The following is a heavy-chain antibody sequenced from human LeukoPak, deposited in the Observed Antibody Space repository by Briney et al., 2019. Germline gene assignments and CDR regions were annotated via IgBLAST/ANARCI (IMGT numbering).Heavy chain of an antibody. Sequence: SVKVSCKASGSTFSSYAISWVRQAPGQGLEWMGGIIPIFGTANYAQKFQGRVTITADESTSTAYMELSSLRSEDTAVYYCARSGGYNRPMDVWGQGTTVTVSS. D-gene: IGHD5-12*01. CDR2: IIPIFGTA. V-gene: IGHV1-69*13. CDR3: ARSGGYNRPMDV. CDR1: GSTFSSYA. J-gene: IGHJ6*02.